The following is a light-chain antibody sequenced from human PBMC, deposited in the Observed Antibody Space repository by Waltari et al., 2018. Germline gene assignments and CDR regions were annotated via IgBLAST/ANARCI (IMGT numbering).Light chain of an antibody. CDR2: DAS. J-gene: IGKJ2*01. Sequence: DIQMTQSPSSLSASVGDRFTITCRAIQDIGNYLAWYQQNPGKPPRLLIYDASTLQSAVPSRLSGSGSGTDFTLNISSLQPEDVATYYCQKYNTAPPLYAFGQGTKLEIK. CDR3: QKYNTAPPLYA. CDR1: QDIGNY. V-gene: IGKV1-27*01.